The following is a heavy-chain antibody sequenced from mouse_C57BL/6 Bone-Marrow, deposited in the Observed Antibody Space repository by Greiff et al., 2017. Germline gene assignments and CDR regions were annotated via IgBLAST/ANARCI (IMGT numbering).Heavy chain of an antibody. CDR3: AHPGEVTTQCAD. Sequence: QVQLQQSGAELARPGASVKLSCKASGYTFTSYGISWVKQRTGQGLEWIGEIYPRSGNTYYNEKFKGKATLTADKSSSTAYMELRSLTSEDSAVYFCAHPGEVTTQCADWGQGTLVTVSA. J-gene: IGHJ3*01. CDR1: GYTFTSYG. CDR2: IYPRSGNT. D-gene: IGHD2-2*01. V-gene: IGHV1-81*01.